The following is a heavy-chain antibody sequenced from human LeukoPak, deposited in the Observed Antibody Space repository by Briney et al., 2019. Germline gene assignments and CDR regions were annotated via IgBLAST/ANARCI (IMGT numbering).Heavy chain of an antibody. V-gene: IGHV4-30-4*01. J-gene: IGHJ4*02. D-gene: IGHD3-10*01. Sequence: SQTLSLTCTVSGGSISSGGFYWTWIRQPPGKGLEWIGYIYYSGSTYYNPSLKSRVTISVDTSKNQFYLKLSSVTAADTAVYYCARGPLLAPFEYWGQGTLVTVSS. CDR2: IYYSGST. CDR3: ARGPLLAPFEY. CDR1: GGSISSGGFY.